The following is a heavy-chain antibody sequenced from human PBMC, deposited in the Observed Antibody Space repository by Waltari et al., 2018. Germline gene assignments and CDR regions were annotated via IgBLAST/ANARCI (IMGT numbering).Heavy chain of an antibody. V-gene: IGHV4-39*01. D-gene: IGHD3-10*01. CDR1: GGSISSSSYY. CDR3: ARHPLVRGVIAWYFDL. J-gene: IGHJ2*01. CDR2: IYYSGST. Sequence: QLQLQESGPGLVKPSETLSLTCTVSGGSISSSSYYWGWIRQPPGKGLEWIGSIYYSGSTYYNPSLKSRVTISVDTSKNQFSLKLSSVTAADTAVYYCARHPLVRGVIAWYFDLWGRGTLVTVSS.